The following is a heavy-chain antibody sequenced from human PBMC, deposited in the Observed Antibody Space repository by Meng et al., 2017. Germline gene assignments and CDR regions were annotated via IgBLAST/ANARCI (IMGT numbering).Heavy chain of an antibody. CDR1: GGSFSSYV. D-gene: IGHD3-22*01. J-gene: IGHJ4*02. V-gene: IGHV1-69*04. CDR3: KYSGGSSGYYDFDY. Sequence: VVEVEDEGTTVEVSGKVSGKTSGGSFSSYVRRGLRQGPERGLGLMRIIIPIIGTANYEQKFKGRAKITADTSKITAYMVLSKVRSEDKCVNDCKYSGGSSGYYDFDYWGQGTLVTVSS. CDR2: IIPIIGTA.